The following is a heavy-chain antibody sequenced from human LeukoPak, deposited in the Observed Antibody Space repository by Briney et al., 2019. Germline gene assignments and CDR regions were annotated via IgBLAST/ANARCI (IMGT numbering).Heavy chain of an antibody. J-gene: IGHJ5*02. CDR2: MNPNSGNT. D-gene: IGHD2-15*01. CDR3: ARGRVGYCSGGSCYSGYWFDP. V-gene: IGHV1-8*03. Sequence: ASVKVSCKASGYTFTSYDINWVRQATGQGLEWRGWMNPNSGNTGYAQKFQGRVTITRNTSISTAYMELSSLRSEDTAVYYCARGRVGYCSGGSCYSGYWFDPWGQGTLLTVSS. CDR1: GYTFTSYD.